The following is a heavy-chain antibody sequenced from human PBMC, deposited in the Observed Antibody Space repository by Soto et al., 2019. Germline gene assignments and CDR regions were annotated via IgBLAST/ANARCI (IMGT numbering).Heavy chain of an antibody. CDR1: GGSISSYY. CDR2: IYTSGST. Sequence: SETLSLTCTVSGGSISSYYWSWIRQPAGKGLEWIGRIYTSGSTNYNPSLKSRVAMSVDTSKNQFSLKLSSVTAADTAVYYCARTLAVAGTGYFDYWGQGTLVTVSS. CDR3: ARTLAVAGTGYFDY. D-gene: IGHD6-19*01. J-gene: IGHJ4*02. V-gene: IGHV4-4*07.